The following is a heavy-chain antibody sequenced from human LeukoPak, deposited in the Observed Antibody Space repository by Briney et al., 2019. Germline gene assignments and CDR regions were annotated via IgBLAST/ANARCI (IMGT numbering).Heavy chain of an antibody. Sequence: GGSLRLSCTASGFTFSSYAMNWVRQAPGKGLEWVSGIGASGTFTYYADSVKGRFTISRDNSKNTLYLQMNSLRAEDTAVYYCARKASHNDSSGYFNVGVFDYWGQGTLVTVSS. CDR3: ARKASHNDSSGYFNVGVFDY. CDR1: GFTFSSYA. V-gene: IGHV3-23*01. CDR2: IGASGTFT. J-gene: IGHJ4*02. D-gene: IGHD3-22*01.